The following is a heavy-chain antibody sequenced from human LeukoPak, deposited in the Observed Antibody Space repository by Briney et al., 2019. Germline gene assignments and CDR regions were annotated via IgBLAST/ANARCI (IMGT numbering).Heavy chain of an antibody. V-gene: IGHV4-59*01. D-gene: IGHD3-22*01. Sequence: SETLSLTCTVSGGSIGRYCWSWIRQPPGKGLEWIGHIYYSGTTNYNPSLKSRATISIDTSKNQFSLNMTSVTADDSAVYFCARGPYSYDSSGAFDIWGQGTMVTVSS. CDR1: GGSIGRYC. CDR2: IYYSGTT. CDR3: ARGPYSYDSSGAFDI. J-gene: IGHJ3*02.